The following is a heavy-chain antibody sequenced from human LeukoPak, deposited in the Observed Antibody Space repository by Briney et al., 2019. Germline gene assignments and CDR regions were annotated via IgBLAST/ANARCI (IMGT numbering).Heavy chain of an antibody. CDR1: GFTFSDYY. CDR3: ARVGGWYEVDY. V-gene: IGHV3-11*04. Sequence: PGGSLRLSCAASGFTFSDYYMTWIRQAPGKGLEWVSFISSSAYTISSADSLKGRFTISRDNAKNSLYLQMNSLRVEDTAVYYCARVGGWYEVDYWGQGTLVTVSS. CDR2: ISSSAYTI. D-gene: IGHD6-19*01. J-gene: IGHJ4*02.